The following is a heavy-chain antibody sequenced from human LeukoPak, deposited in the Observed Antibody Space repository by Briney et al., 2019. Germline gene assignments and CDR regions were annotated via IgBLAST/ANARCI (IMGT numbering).Heavy chain of an antibody. Sequence: PSQTLSLTCTVSGGSISSGSYYWSWIRQPAGKGLEWIGRIYTSGSTNYNPSLKSRVTISVDTSKNQFSLKLSSVTAADTAVYYCAITAIRRYFDYWGQGTLVTVSS. CDR2: IYTSGST. CDR3: AITAIRRYFDY. V-gene: IGHV4-61*02. CDR1: GGSISSGSYY. J-gene: IGHJ4*02. D-gene: IGHD1-20*01.